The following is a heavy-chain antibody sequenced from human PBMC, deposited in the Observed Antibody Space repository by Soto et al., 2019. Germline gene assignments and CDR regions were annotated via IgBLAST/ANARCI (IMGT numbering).Heavy chain of an antibody. D-gene: IGHD6-19*01. Sequence: GGSLRLSCAASGFTFSSYGMHWVRQAPGKGLEWVAVISYDGSNKYYADSVKGRFTISRDNSKNTLYLQMNSLRAEDTAVYYCAKESVAGDPYYSYGMDFWGQGTMVTVSS. CDR3: AKESVAGDPYYSYGMDF. V-gene: IGHV3-30*18. CDR1: GFTFSSYG. J-gene: IGHJ6*02. CDR2: ISYDGSNK.